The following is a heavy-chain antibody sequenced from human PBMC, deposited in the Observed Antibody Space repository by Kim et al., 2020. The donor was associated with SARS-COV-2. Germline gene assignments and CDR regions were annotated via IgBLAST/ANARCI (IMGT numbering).Heavy chain of an antibody. Sequence: SVKVSCKASGGTFSSYAISWVRQAPGQGLEWMGGIIPIFGTANYAQKFQGRVTITADESTSTAYMELSSLRSEDTAVYYCARFGIVVTIFGVVQDKYYYGMDVWGQGTTVTVSS. CDR2: IIPIFGTA. CDR3: ARFGIVVTIFGVVQDKYYYGMDV. D-gene: IGHD3-3*01. V-gene: IGHV1-69*13. CDR1: GGTFSSYA. J-gene: IGHJ6*02.